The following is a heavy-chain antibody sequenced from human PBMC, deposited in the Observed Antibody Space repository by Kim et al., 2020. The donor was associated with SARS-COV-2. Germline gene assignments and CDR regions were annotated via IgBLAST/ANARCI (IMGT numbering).Heavy chain of an antibody. Sequence: GGSRRLSCAASGFTVSSTYMSWVRQAPGKGLEWVSVIFSGGSTYYADSVKGRFTISRDNSKNTLYLQMNSLRAEDTAVYYCAREFFHSSGYYTDYWGQGTLVTVSS. CDR2: IFSGGST. J-gene: IGHJ4*02. D-gene: IGHD3-22*01. CDR1: GFTVSSTY. V-gene: IGHV3-66*01. CDR3: AREFFHSSGYYTDY.